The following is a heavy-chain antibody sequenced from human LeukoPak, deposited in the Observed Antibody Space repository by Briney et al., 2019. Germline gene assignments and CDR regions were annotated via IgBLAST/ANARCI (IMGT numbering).Heavy chain of an antibody. V-gene: IGHV3-48*04. CDR2: ISSSSSTI. CDR1: GFTFSSYS. Sequence: GGSLRLSCAASGFTFSSYSMNWDRQAPGKGLEWVSYISSSSSTIYYADSVKGRFTISRDNAKNSLYLQMNSLRAEDTAVYYCAGDVTMTFDYWGQGTLVTVSS. D-gene: IGHD3-22*01. CDR3: AGDVTMTFDY. J-gene: IGHJ4*02.